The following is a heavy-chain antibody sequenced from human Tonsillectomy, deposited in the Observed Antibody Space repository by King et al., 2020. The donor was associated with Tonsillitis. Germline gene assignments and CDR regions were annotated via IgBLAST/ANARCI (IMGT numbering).Heavy chain of an antibody. D-gene: IGHD2/OR15-2a*01. CDR2: INSGGTA. Sequence: DVQLVESGGGLVQPGGSLRLSCAVSGFTVSSLSMSWVRQVPGKGLECVSVINSGGTATYADSVKGRFTLSRHNSENKLYLQVNRLRAEDTAVYYCATFVGISAGFDFWGRGTLVTVSS. V-gene: IGHV3-53*04. CDR1: GFTVSSLS. J-gene: IGHJ4*02. CDR3: ATFVGISAGFDF.